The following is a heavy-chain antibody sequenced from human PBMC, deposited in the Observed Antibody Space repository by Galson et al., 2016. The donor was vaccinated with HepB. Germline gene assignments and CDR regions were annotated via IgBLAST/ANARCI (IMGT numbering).Heavy chain of an antibody. CDR1: GFTFSGYG. CDR3: ARDRPTMYSNSWAYYYYGMDV. J-gene: IGHJ6*02. CDR2: ISSRSNTI. V-gene: IGHV3-48*02. Sequence: FLRLSCAASGFTFSGYGMNWVRQAPGKGLEWISYISSRSNTIYYADSVKGRFSISRDTAKNSLYLQMNSLRDEDTAVYYCARDRPTMYSNSWAYYYYGMDVWGQGTTVTVSS. D-gene: IGHD6-13*01.